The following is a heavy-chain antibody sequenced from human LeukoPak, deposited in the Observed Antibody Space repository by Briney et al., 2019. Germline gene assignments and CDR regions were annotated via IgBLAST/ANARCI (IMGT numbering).Heavy chain of an antibody. J-gene: IGHJ5*01. CDR3: AKGLNRLRYFDWFDY. CDR1: GFTFSSYW. V-gene: IGHV3-7*03. CDR2: IKQDGSEK. D-gene: IGHD3-9*01. Sequence: GGSLRLSCAASGFTFSSYWMSWVRQAPGKGLEWVANIKQDGSEKYYADSVKGRFTISRDNAKNSLYLQMNSLRAEDTALYYCAKGLNRLRYFDWFDYRGQGTLVTVSS.